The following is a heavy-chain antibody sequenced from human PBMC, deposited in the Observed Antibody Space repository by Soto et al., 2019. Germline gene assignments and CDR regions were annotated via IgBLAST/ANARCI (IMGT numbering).Heavy chain of an antibody. CDR1: GYTFTSYD. D-gene: IGHD6-13*01. Sequence: VASVKVSRKASGYTFTSYDINWVRQPPGQGLEWMGWLNPNSGNTGYAQKFQGRVTMTRNTSISTAYMGLSSLRCEDTALYYCARGDSRGSSSWYVFNYYYGMDVWGQGTTVTV. CDR2: LNPNSGNT. J-gene: IGHJ6*02. CDR3: ARGDSRGSSSWYVFNYYYGMDV. V-gene: IGHV1-8*02.